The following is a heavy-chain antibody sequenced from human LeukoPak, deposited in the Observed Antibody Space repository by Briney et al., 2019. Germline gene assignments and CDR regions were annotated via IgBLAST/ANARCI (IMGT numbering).Heavy chain of an antibody. Sequence: PSETLSLTCVVYDGSFSDYYWSWIRQPPGKGLEWIGEINHSGYTNYNPSLKSRITISVDTSKNQFSLNLSYMTAADTAVYHCARGGSYYDFWSGRAPFTPWGQGTLVTVSS. CDR2: INHSGYT. J-gene: IGHJ4*02. CDR3: ARGGSYYDFWSGRAPFTP. CDR1: DGSFSDYY. V-gene: IGHV4-34*01. D-gene: IGHD3-3*01.